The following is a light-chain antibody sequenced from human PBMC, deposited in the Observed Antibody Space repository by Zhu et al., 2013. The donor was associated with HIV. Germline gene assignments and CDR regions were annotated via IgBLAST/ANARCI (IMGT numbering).Light chain of an antibody. CDR1: QGVNNK. CDR2: GAS. J-gene: IGKJ2*03. Sequence: EIVMTQSPATLSVSPGERATLSCRASQGVNNKLAWYQQRPGQAPRLLMYGASTRGTGIPDRFSGSGSGTDFSLSISRLEPEDFAVYYCQQYGNSPSYSFGQGTKLEIK. V-gene: IGKV3-20*01. CDR3: QQYGNSPSYS.